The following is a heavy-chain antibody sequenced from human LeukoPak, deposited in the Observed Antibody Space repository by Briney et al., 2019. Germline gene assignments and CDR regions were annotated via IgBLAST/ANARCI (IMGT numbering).Heavy chain of an antibody. J-gene: IGHJ4*02. CDR3: ARVALVTYYFDY. D-gene: IGHD2-8*02. CDR1: GFTFSSYA. Sequence: GGSLRLSCAASGFTFSSYAMNWVRQAPGKGLEWVSYISSSGSTIYYADSVKGRFTISRDNAKNSLYLQMNSLRAEDTAVYYCARVALVTYYFDYWGQGTLVTVSS. V-gene: IGHV3-48*03. CDR2: ISSSGSTI.